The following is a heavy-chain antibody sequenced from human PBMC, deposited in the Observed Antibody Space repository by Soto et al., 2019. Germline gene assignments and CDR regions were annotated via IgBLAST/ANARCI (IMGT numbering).Heavy chain of an antibody. CDR1: GFTFTNYL. CDR2: IDKSGGDT. CDR3: AKEKYRRSWYF. V-gene: IGHV3-23*05. J-gene: IGHJ4*02. Sequence: EVQLLESGGDLVQPGGSLRLSCAASGFTFTNYLMTWVRQAPGKGLEWVSSIDKSGGDTDYADSVKGRFTISRDNSKNTLYLQMNGLRAEDTALYYCAKEKYRRSWYFWGQGTLVTVSS. D-gene: IGHD5-12*01.